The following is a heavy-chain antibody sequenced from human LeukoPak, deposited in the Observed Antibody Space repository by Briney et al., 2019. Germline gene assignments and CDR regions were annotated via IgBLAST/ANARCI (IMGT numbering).Heavy chain of an antibody. V-gene: IGHV3-23*01. D-gene: IGHD5-12*01. CDR1: GFTFDDYG. Sequence: GGSLRLSCAASGFTFDDYGMSWVRQAPGKGLEWVSAISGSGGSTYYADSVKGRFTISRDNSKNTLYLQMNSLRAEDTAVYYCAKDPFGGGYDYRNWFDPWGQGTLVTVSS. CDR3: AKDPFGGGYDYRNWFDP. CDR2: ISGSGGST. J-gene: IGHJ5*02.